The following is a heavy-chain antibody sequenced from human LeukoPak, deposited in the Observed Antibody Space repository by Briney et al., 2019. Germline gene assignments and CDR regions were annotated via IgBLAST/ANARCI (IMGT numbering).Heavy chain of an antibody. CDR2: ISSGGSSI. V-gene: IGHV3-11*01. CDR1: GLTFSDYY. D-gene: IGHD6-19*01. CDR3: ARGDWYSFDH. J-gene: IGHJ4*02. Sequence: PGGSLRLSCAASGLTFSDYYMNWIRQAPGKGLEWVSYISSGGSSIYYADSVKGRFTISRDNAKSSLYMEMNSLRAEDTAVYYCARGDWYSFDHWGQGTLVTVSS.